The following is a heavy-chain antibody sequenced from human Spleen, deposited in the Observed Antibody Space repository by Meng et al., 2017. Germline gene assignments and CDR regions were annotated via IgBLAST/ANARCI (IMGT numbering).Heavy chain of an antibody. J-gene: IGHJ4*02. Sequence: QVQLMQSGAEVKKPGASVKVSCKASGYTFTTYTISWVRQAPGQGLEWMAWLGAHDGDTSHAPKFQGRVTVSADRPTATAYMELRSLRSDDTAVYYCARGTPGRSYSDYWGQGTLVTVSS. CDR1: GYTFTTYT. D-gene: IGHD3-10*01. CDR3: ARGTPGRSYSDY. CDR2: LGAHDGDT. V-gene: IGHV1-18*01.